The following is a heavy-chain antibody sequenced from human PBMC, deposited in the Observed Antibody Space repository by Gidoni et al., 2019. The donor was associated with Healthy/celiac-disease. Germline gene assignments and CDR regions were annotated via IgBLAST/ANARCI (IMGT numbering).Heavy chain of an antibody. CDR3: ARDPVLWFGELLQRYYYYYMDV. D-gene: IGHD3-10*01. CDR1: GFTFSSYS. Sequence: EVQLVESGGGLVKPGGSMRLSCAASGFTFSSYSMNWVRQAPGKGLEWVSSISSSSSYIYYADSVKGRFTISRDNAKNSLYLQMNSLRAEDTAVYYCARDPVLWFGELLQRYYYYYMDVWGKGTTVTVSS. CDR2: ISSSSSYI. J-gene: IGHJ6*03. V-gene: IGHV3-21*01.